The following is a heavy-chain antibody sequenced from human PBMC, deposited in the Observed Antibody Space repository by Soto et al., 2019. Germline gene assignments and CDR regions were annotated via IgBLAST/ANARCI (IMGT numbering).Heavy chain of an antibody. CDR1: GGTFSSYA. CDR2: IIPIFGTA. V-gene: IGHV1-69*01. J-gene: IGHJ3*02. Sequence: QVQLVQSGAEVKKPGASVKVSCKASGGTFSSYAISWVRQAPGQGLEWMGGIIPIFGTANYAQKFQGRVTISADESPGTAYMERSSLRSEHTAGYYCAGGVIAAAGTTSHKCDIWGRGTMVTVSS. CDR3: AGGVIAAAGTTSHKCDI. D-gene: IGHD6-13*01.